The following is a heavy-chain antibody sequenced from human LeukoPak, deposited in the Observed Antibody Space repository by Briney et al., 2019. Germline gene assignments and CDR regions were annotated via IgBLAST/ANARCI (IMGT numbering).Heavy chain of an antibody. Sequence: PGGSLRLPCAASGFMFSNYWMSWVRQAPGKGLEWVANIRQDGSEKNYVDSVKGRFTISRDNAKNSLYLQMDSPRAEDTAVYYCARDGWGSTSLNWFDPWGQGTLVTVSS. CDR3: ARDGWGSTSLNWFDP. D-gene: IGHD3-16*01. V-gene: IGHV3-7*04. J-gene: IGHJ5*02. CDR2: IRQDGSEK. CDR1: GFMFSNYW.